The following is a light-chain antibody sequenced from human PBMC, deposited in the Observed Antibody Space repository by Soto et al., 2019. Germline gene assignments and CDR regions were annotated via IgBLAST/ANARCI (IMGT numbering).Light chain of an antibody. J-gene: IGLJ2*01. CDR1: SSNIGSNF. Sequence: QSVLTQPPSASGTPGQRVIISCSGSSSNIGSNFVFWYHQVTGAAPRLVIVRNDQRASGVPDRFSGSKSGTSGCLAISGLRSDDEGDYYCATWDDSLSGELFGGGTQLTVL. CDR2: RND. V-gene: IGLV1-47*01. CDR3: ATWDDSLSGEL.